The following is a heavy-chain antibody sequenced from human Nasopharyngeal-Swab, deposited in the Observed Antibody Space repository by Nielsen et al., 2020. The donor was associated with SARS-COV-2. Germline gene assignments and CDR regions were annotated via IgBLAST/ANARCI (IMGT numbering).Heavy chain of an antibody. CDR1: GFTFSSYG. CDR3: AHTGDTAMDYGMDV. V-gene: IGHV3-30*03. Sequence: GESLKISCAASGFTFSSYGMHWVRQAPGKGLEWVAVISYDGSNKYYADSVKGRFTISRDNSKNTLYLKMNSLRAEDTAVYYCAHTGDTAMDYGMDVWGQGTTVTVSS. CDR2: ISYDGSNK. J-gene: IGHJ6*02. D-gene: IGHD5-18*01.